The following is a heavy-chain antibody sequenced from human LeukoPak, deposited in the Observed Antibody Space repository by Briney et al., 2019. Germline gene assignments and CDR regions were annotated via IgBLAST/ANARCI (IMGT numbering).Heavy chain of an antibody. Sequence: SVKVSCKASGGTFSSYAISWVRQAPGQGLEWMGGIIPIFGTANYAQKFQGRVTITADESTSTAFMELSSLRSEDTAVYYCARGPQWLVLSPAHFDYWGQGTLVTVSS. D-gene: IGHD6-19*01. V-gene: IGHV1-69*13. CDR3: ARGPQWLVLSPAHFDY. J-gene: IGHJ4*02. CDR2: IIPIFGTA. CDR1: GGTFSSYA.